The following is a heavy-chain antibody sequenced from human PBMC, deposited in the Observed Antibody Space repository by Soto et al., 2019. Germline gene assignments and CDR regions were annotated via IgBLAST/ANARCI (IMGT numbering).Heavy chain of an antibody. V-gene: IGHV4-31*03. CDR1: GGSISSGGYY. CDR3: ARDHLAYCSGGSCQPGGWFDP. Sequence: SETLSLTCTVSGGSISSGGYYWSWIRQHPGKGLEWIGYIYYSGSTYYNPSLKSRVTISVDTSKNQFSLKLSSVTAADTAVYYYARDHLAYCSGGSCQPGGWFDPWGQGTLVTVSS. D-gene: IGHD2-15*01. CDR2: IYYSGST. J-gene: IGHJ5*02.